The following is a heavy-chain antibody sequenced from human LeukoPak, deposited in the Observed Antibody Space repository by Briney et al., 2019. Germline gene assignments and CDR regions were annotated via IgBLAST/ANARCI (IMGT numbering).Heavy chain of an antibody. V-gene: IGHV4-4*07. CDR1: GDSMGSFY. CDR3: AREGGYSYGFDS. CDR2: IYSSGTT. J-gene: IGHJ4*02. Sequence: SETLSLTCTVSGDSMGSFYWSWIRQSAGRGLEWIGHIYSSGTTKNNPSYKSRVTMSVDTSKNQFSLKLGSVTAADTAIYYCAREGGYSYGFDSWGQGTLVTVSS. D-gene: IGHD5-18*01.